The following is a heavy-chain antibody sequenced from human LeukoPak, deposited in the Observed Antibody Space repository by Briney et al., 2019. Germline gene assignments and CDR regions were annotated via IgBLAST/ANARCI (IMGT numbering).Heavy chain of an antibody. J-gene: IGHJ4*02. CDR2: IYYSGST. Sequence: KPSETLSLTCTVSGGSISSYYWSWIRQPPGKGLEWIGYIYYSGSTNYNPSLKSRVTISVDTSKNQFSLKLSSVTAADTAVYYCARVGGRFNYGYYLDYWGQGTLVTVSS. D-gene: IGHD5-18*01. V-gene: IGHV4-59*01. CDR1: GGSISSYY. CDR3: ARVGGRFNYGYYLDY.